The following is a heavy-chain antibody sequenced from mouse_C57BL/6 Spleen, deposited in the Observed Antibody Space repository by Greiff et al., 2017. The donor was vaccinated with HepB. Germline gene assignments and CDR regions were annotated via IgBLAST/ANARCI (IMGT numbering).Heavy chain of an antibody. CDR1: GYTFTSYW. Sequence: QVQLQQPGAELVMPGASVKLSCKASGYTFTSYWMHWVKQRPGQGLEWIGEIDPSDSYTNYNQKFKGKSTLTVDKSSSTAYMQLSSLTSEDSAVYYCARRRQTAQATFDYWGQGTTLTVSS. CDR2: IDPSDSYT. V-gene: IGHV1-69*01. D-gene: IGHD3-2*02. J-gene: IGHJ2*01. CDR3: ARRRQTAQATFDY.